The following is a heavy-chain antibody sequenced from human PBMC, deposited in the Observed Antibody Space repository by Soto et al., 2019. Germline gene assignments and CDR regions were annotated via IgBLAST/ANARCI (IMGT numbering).Heavy chain of an antibody. CDR3: ARDRWSSLGMDV. CDR2: IIPIFGTA. J-gene: IGHJ6*02. Sequence: SVKVSCKASGGTFSSYAISWVRQAPGQGLEWMGVIIPIFGTANYAQKFQGRVTITADESTSTAYMELSSLRSEDTAVYYCARDRWSSLGMDVWGQGTTVTVS. CDR1: GGTFSSYA. D-gene: IGHD6-13*01. V-gene: IGHV1-69*13.